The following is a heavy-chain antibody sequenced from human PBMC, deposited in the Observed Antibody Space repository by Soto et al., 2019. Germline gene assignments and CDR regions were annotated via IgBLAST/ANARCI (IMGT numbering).Heavy chain of an antibody. CDR2: IYPGDSDT. D-gene: IGHD1-1*01. Sequence: GESLKISCMGSVYGFTSYWIGWVRQMPGKGLEWMGIIYPGDSDTRYSPSFQGQVTTSADKSISTAYLQWSSLKASDTAMYYCARRGLDSQRWFDPSGKGTVVTVSS. CDR3: ARRGLDSQRWFDP. J-gene: IGHJ5*02. V-gene: IGHV5-51*01. CDR1: VYGFTSYW.